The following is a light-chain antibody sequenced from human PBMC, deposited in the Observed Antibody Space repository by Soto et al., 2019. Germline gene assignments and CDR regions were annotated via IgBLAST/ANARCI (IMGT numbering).Light chain of an antibody. CDR3: QTWGTGIVV. CDR1: RGHSSYA. J-gene: IGLJ2*01. CDR2: LNSDGSH. Sequence: QSVLTQSPSASASLGASGKLTCTLSRGHSSYAIAWHQQQPEKGPRYLMKLNSDGSHSKGDGIPDRFSGSSSGAERYLTISSLQSEYEADYYCQTWGTGIVVFGGGTQLTVL. V-gene: IGLV4-69*01.